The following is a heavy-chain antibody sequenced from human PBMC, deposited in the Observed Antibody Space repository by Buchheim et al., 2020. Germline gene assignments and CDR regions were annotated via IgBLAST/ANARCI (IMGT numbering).Heavy chain of an antibody. Sequence: QVQLQQWGAGLLKPSETLSLTCAVYGGSFSGYYWSWIRQPPGKGLEWIGEINHSGSTNYNPSLKSRVTISVDTSKNQFSLKLSSVTAADTAVYYCARGGGWSSSWPHKGDWFDPWGQGTL. CDR1: GGSFSGYY. CDR3: ARGGGWSSSWPHKGDWFDP. V-gene: IGHV4-34*01. J-gene: IGHJ5*02. D-gene: IGHD6-13*01. CDR2: INHSGST.